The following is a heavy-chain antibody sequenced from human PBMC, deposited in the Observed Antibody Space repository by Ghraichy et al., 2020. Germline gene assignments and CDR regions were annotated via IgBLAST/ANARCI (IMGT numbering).Heavy chain of an antibody. J-gene: IGHJ6*02. Sequence: GGSLRLSCAASGFAFSSYAMHWVRQAPGKGLEWVAVISYDGSNKYYADSVKGRFTISRDNSKNTLYLQMNSLRAEDTAVYYCARVYQWGWDIVVVGYYYYGMDVWGQGTTVTVSS. CDR2: ISYDGSNK. D-gene: IGHD2-15*01. V-gene: IGHV3-30-3*01. CDR1: GFAFSSYA. CDR3: ARVYQWGWDIVVVGYYYYGMDV.